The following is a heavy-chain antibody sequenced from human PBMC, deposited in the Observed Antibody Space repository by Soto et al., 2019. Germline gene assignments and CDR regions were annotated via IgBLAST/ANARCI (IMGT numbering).Heavy chain of an antibody. CDR3: ARFWGSSWHYYYYGMDV. CDR1: GGSFSGYY. Sequence: QVQLQQWGAGLLKPSETLSLTCAVYGGSFSGYYWSWIRQPPGKGLEWIGEINHSGSTNYNPSLKSRVTLSVDTSKNQFSLKLSSVTAADTAVYYCARFWGSSWHYYYYGMDVWGQGTTVTVSS. J-gene: IGHJ6*02. CDR2: INHSGST. V-gene: IGHV4-34*01. D-gene: IGHD6-13*01.